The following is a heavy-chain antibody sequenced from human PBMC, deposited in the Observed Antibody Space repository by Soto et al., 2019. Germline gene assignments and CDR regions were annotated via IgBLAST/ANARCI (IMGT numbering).Heavy chain of an antibody. Sequence: PSETLSLTCTVSGGSISSYYWSWIRQPPGKGLEWIGYIYYSGSTNYNPSLKSRATISVDTSKNQFSLKLSSVTAADTAVYYCARGVLGGSSSSVWFDPWGQGTLVTVSS. J-gene: IGHJ5*02. CDR2: IYYSGST. CDR3: ARGVLGGSSSSVWFDP. D-gene: IGHD6-6*01. CDR1: GGSISSYY. V-gene: IGHV4-59*01.